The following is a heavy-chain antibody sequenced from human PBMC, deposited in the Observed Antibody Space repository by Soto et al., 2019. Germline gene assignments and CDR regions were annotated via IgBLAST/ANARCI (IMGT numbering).Heavy chain of an antibody. D-gene: IGHD1-1*01. CDR2: IYYSGGT. J-gene: IGHJ3*02. Sequence: SETLSLTCTVSGGSISSSSYYWGWIRQPPGKGLEWIGSIYYSGGTYYNPSLKSRVTISVDTSKNQFSLKMSSVTAADTALYYCARVERGTATTVVDAFDIWGPGTMVTVSS. V-gene: IGHV4-39*01. CDR1: GGSISSSSYY. CDR3: ARVERGTATTVVDAFDI.